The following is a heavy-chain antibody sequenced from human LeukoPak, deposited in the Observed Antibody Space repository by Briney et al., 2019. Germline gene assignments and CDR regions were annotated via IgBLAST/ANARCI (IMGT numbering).Heavy chain of an antibody. V-gene: IGHV3-33*01. Sequence: GRSLRLSCAASGFTFSSYGTPWFRQAPGKGLEWVAVIWYDGSNKYYADSVKGRFTISRDNSKNTLYLQMNSLRAEDTAVYYCARENQSGYFGYYYYYMDVWGKGTTVTVSS. CDR1: GFTFSSYG. J-gene: IGHJ6*03. CDR2: IWYDGSNK. CDR3: ARENQSGYFGYYYYYMDV. D-gene: IGHD3-3*01.